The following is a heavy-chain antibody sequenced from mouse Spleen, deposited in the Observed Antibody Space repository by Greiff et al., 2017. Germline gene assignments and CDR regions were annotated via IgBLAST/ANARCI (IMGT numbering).Heavy chain of an antibody. J-gene: IGHJ1*01. Sequence: DLVKPGASVKLSCKASGYTFTSYWINWIKQRPGQGLEWIGRIAPGSGSTYYNEMFKGKATLTVDTSSSTAYIQLSSLSSEDSAVYFCARSHGSTHWYFDVWGAGTTVTVSS. CDR1: GYTFTSYW. CDR2: IAPGSGST. D-gene: IGHD1-1*01. CDR3: ARSHGSTHWYFDV. V-gene: IGHV1S41*01.